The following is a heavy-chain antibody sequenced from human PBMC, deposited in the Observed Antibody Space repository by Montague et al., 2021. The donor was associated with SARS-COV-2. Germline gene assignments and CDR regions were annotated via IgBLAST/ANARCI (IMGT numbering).Heavy chain of an antibody. D-gene: IGHD2-21*02. V-gene: IGHV3-74*03. J-gene: IGHJ6*02. Sequence: SLRLSCAASGFTFSRYWMHWVRQVPGKGLLWVSRINIDGSRTTYADSVKGRFTISRDNAKNTLFLQMNGLRADDTAVYYCTRSGDEVYYGMDVWGQGTTVTVSS. CDR1: GFTFSRYW. CDR3: TRSGDEVYYGMDV. CDR2: INIDGSRT.